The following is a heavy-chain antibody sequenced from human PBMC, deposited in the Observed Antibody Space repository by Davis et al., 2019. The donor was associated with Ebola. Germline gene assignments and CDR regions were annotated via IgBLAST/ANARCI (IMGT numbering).Heavy chain of an antibody. V-gene: IGHV3-64D*06. CDR2: INDNGGTT. CDR3: LKDRGWSYAFDI. Sequence: GESLKISCSASGFTFNNYAMPWVRQAPGRGLDFVSGINDNGGTTHYADSVKGRFTISRDDSRSTVYLQMSSRTVEDPDLYYCLKDRGWSYAFDIWGQRTMVTGSS. D-gene: IGHD3-3*01. J-gene: IGHJ3*02. CDR1: GFTFNNYA.